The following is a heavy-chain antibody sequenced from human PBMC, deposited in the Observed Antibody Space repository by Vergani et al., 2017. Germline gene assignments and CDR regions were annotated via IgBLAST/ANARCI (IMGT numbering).Heavy chain of an antibody. CDR1: GFTFSSYA. J-gene: IGHJ4*02. V-gene: IGHV3-23*01. D-gene: IGHD6-13*01. CDR3: AKGPPRGIAAAAAVDS. CDR2: ISGSGAGT. Sequence: EVQLLESGGGLVQPGGSLRLSCAASGFTFSSYAMSWVRQAPGKGLEWVSAISGSGAGTYYADSVKGRFTISRDNSKNTLYLQMNSLRAEDTAVYYCAKGPPRGIAAAAAVDSWGQGTLVTVSS.